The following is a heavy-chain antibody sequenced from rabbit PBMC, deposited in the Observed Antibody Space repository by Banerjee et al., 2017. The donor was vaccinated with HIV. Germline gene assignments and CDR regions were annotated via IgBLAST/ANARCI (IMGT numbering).Heavy chain of an antibody. J-gene: IGHJ4*01. CDR2: IDAGITDNT. Sequence: QEQLKETGGGLVQPGGSLTLTCTASGFDISNGYMDWVRQAPGKGLEWIGDIDAGITDNTWYANWAKGRFTISKTSSTTVTLQMTSLTAADTATYFCARDLAGVIGWNFGLWGQGTLVTVS. V-gene: IGHV1S45*01. CDR3: ARDLAGVIGWNFGL. CDR1: GFDISNGY. D-gene: IGHD4-1*01.